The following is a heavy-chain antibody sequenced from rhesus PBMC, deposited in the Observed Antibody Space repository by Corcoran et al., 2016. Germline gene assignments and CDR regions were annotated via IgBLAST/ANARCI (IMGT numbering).Heavy chain of an antibody. V-gene: IGHV4-169*02. CDR3: ARDQRMTY. Sequence: QLQLQESGPGLVKPSETLSVTCAVSGDSVSSGYWSWIRQAPGKGLEWIGNFYGSGSGSNYNPSLKSRVTLSVDTSKNQLSLKLRSVTAADAAVYYCARDQRMTYWGQGVLVTVSS. CDR1: GDSVSSGY. CDR2: FYGSGSGS. J-gene: IGHJ4*01. D-gene: IGHD3-9*01.